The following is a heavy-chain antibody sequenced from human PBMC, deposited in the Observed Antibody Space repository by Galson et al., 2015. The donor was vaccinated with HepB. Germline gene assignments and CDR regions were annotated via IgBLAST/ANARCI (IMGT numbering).Heavy chain of an antibody. CDR2: IIPILGIA. D-gene: IGHD3-22*01. J-gene: IGHJ3*02. CDR3: ASHVINYYDSSGADAFDI. V-gene: IGHV1-69*02. CDR1: GGTFSSYT. Sequence: SVKVSCKASGGTFSSYTISWVRQAPGQGLEWMGRIIPILGIANYAQKFQGRVTITADKSTSTAYMELSSLRSEDTAVYYCASHVINYYDSSGADAFDIWGQGTMVTVSS.